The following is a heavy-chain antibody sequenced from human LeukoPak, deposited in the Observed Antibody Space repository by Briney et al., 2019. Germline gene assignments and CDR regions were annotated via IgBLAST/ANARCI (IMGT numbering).Heavy chain of an antibody. J-gene: IGHJ6*03. CDR3: ARRDSSSYYYHYMDV. CDR1: GGSISSSSYY. Sequence: SETLSLTCTVSGGSISSSSYYWGWIRQPPGKGLEWVASIYYSGTTYYNPSLESRVTISVDTSNNQFSLKLSSVTAADTAVYYCARRDSSSYYYHYMDVWGKGTTVTVSS. D-gene: IGHD6-6*01. V-gene: IGHV4-39*01. CDR2: IYYSGTT.